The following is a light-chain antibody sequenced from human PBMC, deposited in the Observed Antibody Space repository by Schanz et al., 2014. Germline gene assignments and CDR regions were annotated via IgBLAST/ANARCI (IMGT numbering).Light chain of an antibody. V-gene: IGLV2-14*01. Sequence: QSALTQPASVSGSPGQSITISCTGTSSDVGGYNYVSWYQQHPGKAPKLMIYDVSHRPSGVSNRFSGSKSGNTASLTVSGLQAEDEADYYCSSYEGTSNFFGGGTKVTVL. CDR1: SSDVGGYNY. CDR2: DVS. CDR3: SSYEGTSNF. J-gene: IGLJ2*01.